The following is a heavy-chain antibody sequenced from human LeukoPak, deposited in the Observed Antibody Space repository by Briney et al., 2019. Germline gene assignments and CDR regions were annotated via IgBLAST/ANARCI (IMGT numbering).Heavy chain of an antibody. CDR1: GFTFSSHS. D-gene: IGHD3-10*01. J-gene: IGHJ4*02. CDR3: ARYGSGSYYNDY. Sequence: PGGSLRLSCAASGFTFSSHSMNWVRQAPGKGLEWVSSISSSSSYIYYADSVKGRFTISRDNAKNSLYLQMNSLRAEDTAVYYCARYGSGSYYNDYWGQGTLVTVSS. V-gene: IGHV3-21*01. CDR2: ISSSSSYI.